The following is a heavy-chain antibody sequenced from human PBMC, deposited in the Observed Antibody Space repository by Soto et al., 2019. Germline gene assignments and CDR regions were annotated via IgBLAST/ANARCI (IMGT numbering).Heavy chain of an antibody. Sequence: ASVKVSCKASGITFTTYAIHWVRQAPGQGLEWMGWINAGNGNTRYSQKFQGRVTLTRDTSASTAYMDLSSLTSEDTAVYYCARDNPNYMVFAGGQCSGGSCYRFWFDTWGQGTLVTVSS. CDR1: GITFTTYA. CDR3: ARDNPNYMVFAGGQCSGGSCYRFWFDT. CDR2: INAGNGNT. V-gene: IGHV1-3*01. D-gene: IGHD2-15*01. J-gene: IGHJ5*02.